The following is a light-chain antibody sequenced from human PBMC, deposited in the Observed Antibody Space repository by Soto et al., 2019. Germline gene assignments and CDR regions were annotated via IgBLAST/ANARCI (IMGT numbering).Light chain of an antibody. CDR3: QQYGSSPT. V-gene: IGKV3-20*01. CDR1: QSVSSSY. J-gene: IGKJ1*01. CDR2: DVS. Sequence: EIVLTQSPGTLSLSPGERATLSCRSSQSVSSSYLAWYQHKPGQAPRLLIYDVSSRATGIPDRFSGSGSGTDFTLTISSLEPEDFAVYYCQQYGSSPTCGQGTKVEIK.